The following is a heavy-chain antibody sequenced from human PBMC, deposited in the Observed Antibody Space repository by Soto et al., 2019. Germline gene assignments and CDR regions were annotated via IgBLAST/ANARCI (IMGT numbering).Heavy chain of an antibody. CDR1: GGTLSSYA. V-gene: IGHV1-69*06. CDR2: IIPIHGTI. CDR3: ARGFYRRSVYTPMVRYSCVGP. Sequence: QVQLVQSGAEVPKPGSSVRVSCKSSGGTLSSYAFSWLRQAPGQGLEWLGAIIPIHGTINYPQKLQGRVSISADKSTNTVFMELSSLRHEDTAVDYCARGFYRRSVYTPMVRYSCVGPCGQGTMVTVSS. D-gene: IGHD5-18*01. J-gene: IGHJ5*02.